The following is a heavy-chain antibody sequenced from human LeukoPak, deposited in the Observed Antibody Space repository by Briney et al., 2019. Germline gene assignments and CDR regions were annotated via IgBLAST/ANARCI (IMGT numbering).Heavy chain of an antibody. J-gene: IGHJ4*02. CDR1: GFTFSSYS. V-gene: IGHV3-48*01. CDR3: ARDQYDTWSRRGNFDY. D-gene: IGHD3/OR15-3a*01. CDR2: ISGSSSTI. Sequence: PGGSLRLSCAASGFTFSSYSMNWVRQAPGKGLEWGSYISGSSSTIYYADSVKGRFTISRDNGKNTLYLQMNSLRAEDTAVFYCARDQYDTWSRRGNFDYWGQGTLVIVSS.